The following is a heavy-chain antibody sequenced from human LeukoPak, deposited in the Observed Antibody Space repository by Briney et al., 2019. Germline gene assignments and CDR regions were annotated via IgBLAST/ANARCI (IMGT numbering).Heavy chain of an antibody. V-gene: IGHV3-23*01. J-gene: IGHJ3*02. Sequence: GGTLRLSCAASGFTFSNYGMSWVRQAPGKGLQWVSGISGSGGERYYTESVKGRFTISRDNAKNSLYLQMNSLRAADTAVYYCARGHIAVAAHDDAFDIWGQGTMVIVSS. D-gene: IGHD6-19*01. CDR2: ISGSGGER. CDR1: GFTFSNYG. CDR3: ARGHIAVAAHDDAFDI.